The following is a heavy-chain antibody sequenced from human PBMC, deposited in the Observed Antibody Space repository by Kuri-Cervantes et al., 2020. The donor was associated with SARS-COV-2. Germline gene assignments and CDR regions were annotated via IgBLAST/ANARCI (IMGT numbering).Heavy chain of an antibody. J-gene: IGHJ4*02. CDR3: ARENTPSIFDY. CDR1: GGSIRSSY. Sequence: SCTVSGGSIRSSYWNWIRQPPGKGLEWMGYIYNSESTNYNPSLKSRVTMSVDTSKNQFSLKLTSVTAADTAVYYCARENTPSIFDYWGQGILVTVSS. CDR2: IYNSEST. V-gene: IGHV4-59*01.